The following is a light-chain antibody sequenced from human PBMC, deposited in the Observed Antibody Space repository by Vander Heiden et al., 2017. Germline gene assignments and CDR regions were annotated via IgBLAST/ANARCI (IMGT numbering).Light chain of an antibody. J-gene: IGKJ2*01. Sequence: DIVMTQSPDSLAVSLGERATINCKSSQSVLHSSNNRNYLAWHQQKPGQPPKLLIYWASTRQSGVPARFSGSGSGTDFTLTISSLQAEDVAVYYCQQYYTTPYTFGQGTNLEVK. CDR1: QSVLHSSNNRNY. V-gene: IGKV4-1*01. CDR3: QQYYTTPYT. CDR2: WAS.